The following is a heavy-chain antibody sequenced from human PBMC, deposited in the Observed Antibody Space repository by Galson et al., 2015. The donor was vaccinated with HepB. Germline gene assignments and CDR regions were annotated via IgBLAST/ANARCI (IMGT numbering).Heavy chain of an antibody. CDR3: AKGDPDYVWGSYRYTRDAFDI. D-gene: IGHD3-16*02. CDR2: ISGSGGST. V-gene: IGHV3-23*01. J-gene: IGHJ3*02. CDR1: GFTFSSYA. Sequence: LRLSCAASGFTFSSYAMSWVRQAPGKGLEWVSAISGSGGSTYYADSVKGRFTISRDNSKNTLYLQMNSLRAEDTAVYYCAKGDPDYVWGSYRYTRDAFDIWGQGTMVTVSS.